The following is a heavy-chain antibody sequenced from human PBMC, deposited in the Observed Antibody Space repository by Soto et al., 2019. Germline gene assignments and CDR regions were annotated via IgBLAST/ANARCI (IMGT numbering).Heavy chain of an antibody. D-gene: IGHD2-21*01. Sequence: ASVKVSCKVSGYTLTELSMHWVRQAPGKGLEWMGGFDPEDIKTVYGQKFQGRVALTEDTSTNTAYMELTSLSSEDTAMYYCASVSGDEIFEYWGQGTLVTVS. V-gene: IGHV1-24*01. CDR2: FDPEDIKT. CDR1: GYTLTELS. CDR3: ASVSGDEIFEY. J-gene: IGHJ4*02.